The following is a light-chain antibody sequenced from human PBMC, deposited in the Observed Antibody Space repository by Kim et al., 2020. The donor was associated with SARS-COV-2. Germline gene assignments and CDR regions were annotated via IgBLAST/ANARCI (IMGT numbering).Light chain of an antibody. J-gene: IGLJ2*01. CDR2: YDT. Sequence: GKTARIDCGGNNIGSKSVHWYQQKPGQAPVLVIYYDTDRPSGIPERFSGSNSGNTATLTVNRVEAGDQADYYCQVWDSSSDHPHVVFGGGTQLTVL. V-gene: IGLV3-21*04. CDR3: QVWDSSSDHPHVV. CDR1: NIGSKS.